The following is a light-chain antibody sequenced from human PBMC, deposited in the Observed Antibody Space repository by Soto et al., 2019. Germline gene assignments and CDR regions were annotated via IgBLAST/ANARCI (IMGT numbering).Light chain of an antibody. CDR1: QSISSW. CDR2: DAS. CDR3: QQYNSYSPWT. Sequence: DIQMTQSPSTLSASVGDRVTITCRASQSISSWLAWYQQKPGKAPKLLIYDASSLESRVPSRFSGSGSGTEFTLLISSLQPDDFATYYCQQYNSYSPWTFGQGTKVEIK. J-gene: IGKJ1*01. V-gene: IGKV1-5*01.